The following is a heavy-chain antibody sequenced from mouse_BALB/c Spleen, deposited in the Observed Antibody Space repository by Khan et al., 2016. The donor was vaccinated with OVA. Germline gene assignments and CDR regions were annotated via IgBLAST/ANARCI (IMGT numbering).Heavy chain of an antibody. Sequence: EVELVESGGDLVKPGGSLKLSCAASGFTFSSYSMSWVRQTPDKRLEWVATISSGGDYTYYPDSVKGRFTISRDNAKNTLYLQMSSQKSEDTAMCYCASHLTGTFAYWGQGTLVTVSA. CDR3: ASHLTGTFAY. J-gene: IGHJ3*01. CDR1: GFTFSSYS. CDR2: ISSGGDYT. D-gene: IGHD4-1*01. V-gene: IGHV5-6*01.